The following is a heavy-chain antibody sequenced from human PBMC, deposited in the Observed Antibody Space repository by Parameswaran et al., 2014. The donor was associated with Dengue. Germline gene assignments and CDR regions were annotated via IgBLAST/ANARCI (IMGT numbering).Heavy chain of an antibody. CDR2: IFYTGST. CDR3: AHAMPGTVYQFDH. J-gene: IGHJ4*02. V-gene: IGHV4-31*02. Sequence: RWIRQPPGKGLEWIGYIFYTGSTSYNPSLKGRGTISLDRSKNQFSLELTSVTAADTAVYYCAHAMPGTVYQFDHWGQGTLVTVSS. D-gene: IGHD1-7*01.